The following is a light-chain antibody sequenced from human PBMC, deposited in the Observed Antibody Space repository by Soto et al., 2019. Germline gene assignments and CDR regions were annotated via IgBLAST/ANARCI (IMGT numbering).Light chain of an antibody. CDR3: QQYGSSPGT. J-gene: IGKJ1*01. CDR1: QSVSSSY. Sequence: EIVLTQSPGTLSLSPGERATLSCRASQSVSSSYLAWYQQKPGQAPRLLIYGASSRATGIPDRLSGSGSGTDFTLTISRLELEDFAVYYCQQYGSSPGTFGQGTKVEIK. V-gene: IGKV3-20*01. CDR2: GAS.